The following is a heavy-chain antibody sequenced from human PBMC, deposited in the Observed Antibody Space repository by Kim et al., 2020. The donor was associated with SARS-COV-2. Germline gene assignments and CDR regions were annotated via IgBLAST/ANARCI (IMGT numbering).Heavy chain of an antibody. V-gene: IGHV2-5*02. Sequence: SGPTLVNPTQTLTLTCTFSGFSLSTSGVGVGWIRQPPGKALEWLVLIYWDHDKRYSPSLKSRLTITKDSSKNQVVLTMTNMDPVDSATYYCAHRRGNSGWSQGYFDYWGQGTLFTVSS. CDR1: GFSLSTSGVG. J-gene: IGHJ4*02. CDR3: AHRRGNSGWSQGYFDY. D-gene: IGHD6-19*01. CDR2: IYWDHDK.